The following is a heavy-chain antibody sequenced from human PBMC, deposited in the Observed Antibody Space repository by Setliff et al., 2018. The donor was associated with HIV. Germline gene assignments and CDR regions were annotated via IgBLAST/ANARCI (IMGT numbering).Heavy chain of an antibody. V-gene: IGHV7-4-1*02. CDR3: AARGEQLYYYGMDV. J-gene: IGHJ6*02. D-gene: IGHD1-26*01. CDR1: GGTFSSYA. CDR2: IHTNTGDP. Sequence: ASVKVSCKASGGTFSSYAISWVRQAPGQGLEWVGWIHTNTGDPTYAQGFTGRFVFSFDTSVSTAYLQISSLKPEDTAVYYCAARGEQLYYYGMDVWGQGTTVTSP.